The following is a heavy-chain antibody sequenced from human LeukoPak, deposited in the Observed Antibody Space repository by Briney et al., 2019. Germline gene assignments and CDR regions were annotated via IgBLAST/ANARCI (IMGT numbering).Heavy chain of an antibody. J-gene: IGHJ4*02. CDR2: INWKGDIT. CDR3: ARRPPATETLDY. V-gene: IGHV3-43*01. CDR1: GFTFEDHT. Sequence: GGSLRLSCEASGFTFEDHTMHWVRQAPGKGLEWVALINWKGDITSYVDSVKDRFTISRDNSKNSLYLQLNSLRIEDTAFYYCARRPPATETLDYWGQGTLVTVSS.